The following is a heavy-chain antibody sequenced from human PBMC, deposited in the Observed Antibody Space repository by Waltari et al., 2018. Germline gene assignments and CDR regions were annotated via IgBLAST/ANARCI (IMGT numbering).Heavy chain of an antibody. V-gene: IGHV1-69*10. CDR2: IIPNLGIA. D-gene: IGHD6-13*01. J-gene: IGHJ3*02. Sequence: QVQLVQSGAEVKKPGSSVKVSCKASGGTFSSYAISWVRQAPGQGLGWMGGIIPNLGIANYAQKCQGRVTITADKSTSTAYMELSSLRSEDTAVYYCATSGYSHTGGAFDIWGQGTMVTVSS. CDR1: GGTFSSYA. CDR3: ATSGYSHTGGAFDI.